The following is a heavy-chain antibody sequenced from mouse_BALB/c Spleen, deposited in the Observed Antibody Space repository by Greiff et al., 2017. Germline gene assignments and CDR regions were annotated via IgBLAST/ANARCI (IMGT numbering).Heavy chain of an antibody. CDR2: ISSGSSTI. CDR1: GFTFSSFG. D-gene: IGHD3-3*01. Sequence: DVMLVESGGGLVQPGGSRKLSCAASGFTFSSFGMHWVRQAPEKGLEWVAYISSGSSTIYYADTVKGRFTISRDNPKNTLFLQMTSLRSEDTAMYYCAREWDIYAMDYWGQGTSVTGSS. CDR3: AREWDIYAMDY. J-gene: IGHJ4*01. V-gene: IGHV5-17*02.